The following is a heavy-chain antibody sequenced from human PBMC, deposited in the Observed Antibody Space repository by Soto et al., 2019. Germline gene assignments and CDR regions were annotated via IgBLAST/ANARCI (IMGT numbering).Heavy chain of an antibody. CDR1: GASISSGDHY. D-gene: IGHD3-3*01. CDR2: IYYSGNT. V-gene: IGHV4-30-4*01. J-gene: IGHJ6*02. Sequence: SETLSLTCTVSGASISSGDHYWSWSRQRPGKGLEWIGYIYYSGNTYYNPSLKSRVIISVDTSENQFSLKLNSVTAADTAVYYCAREGRGRFLEWFGRYGMDVWDQGTAVIVSS. CDR3: AREGRGRFLEWFGRYGMDV.